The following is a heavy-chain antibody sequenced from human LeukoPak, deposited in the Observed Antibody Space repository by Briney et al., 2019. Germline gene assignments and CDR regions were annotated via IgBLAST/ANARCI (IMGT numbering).Heavy chain of an antibody. D-gene: IGHD3-22*01. CDR2: ISGSGGST. V-gene: IGHV3-23*01. CDR1: GFTFSSYA. J-gene: IGHJ3*02. CDR3: AKDYYDSSGYYLTNDAFDI. Sequence: GGSLRLSCAASGFTFSSYAMSWVRQAPGKGLEWVSAISGSGGSTYYADSVKGRFTISRDNSKNTPYLQMNSLRAEDTAVYYCAKDYYDSSGYYLTNDAFDIWGQGTMVTVSS.